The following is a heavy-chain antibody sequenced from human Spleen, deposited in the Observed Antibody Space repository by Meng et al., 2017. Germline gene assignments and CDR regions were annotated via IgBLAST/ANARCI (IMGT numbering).Heavy chain of an antibody. D-gene: IGHD5/OR15-5a*01. CDR3: ARDLYVGPSDAFDI. CDR2: ISYDGSNK. Sequence: SLKISCAASGFSFSTYTMHWVRQAPGKGLEWVAVISYDGSNKYYADSVKGRFTISRDNSKDTLYLQMNSLRAEDTAVYYCARDLYVGPSDAFDIWGQGTMVTVSS. CDR1: GFSFSTYT. V-gene: IGHV3-30*04. J-gene: IGHJ3*02.